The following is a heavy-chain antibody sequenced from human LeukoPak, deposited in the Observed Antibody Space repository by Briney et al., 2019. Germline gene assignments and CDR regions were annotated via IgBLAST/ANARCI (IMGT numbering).Heavy chain of an antibody. CDR2: IYSGGST. J-gene: IGHJ4*02. CDR3: ARVQGRPSMGHDDY. CDR1: GFTVSSNY. Sequence: GGSLRLSCAASGFTVSSNYMSWVRQAPGKGLEWVSAIYSGGSTYYADSVKGRFTISRDNSKNTLYLQMNSLRAEDTAVYYCARVQGRPSMGHDDYWGQGTLVTVSS. V-gene: IGHV3-53*01. D-gene: IGHD6-6*01.